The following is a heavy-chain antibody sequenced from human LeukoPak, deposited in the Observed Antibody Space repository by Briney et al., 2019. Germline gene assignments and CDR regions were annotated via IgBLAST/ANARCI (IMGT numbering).Heavy chain of an antibody. Sequence: ASVKVSCKASGYTFTSYYTHWVRQPPGQGLEWMGIINPSGGSTSYAQKFQGRVTMTRDMSTSTVYMELSSLRSEDTAVYYCARDSSTDAFDIWGQGTMVTVSS. J-gene: IGHJ3*02. D-gene: IGHD6-13*01. CDR1: GYTFTSYY. V-gene: IGHV1-46*01. CDR3: ARDSSTDAFDI. CDR2: INPSGGST.